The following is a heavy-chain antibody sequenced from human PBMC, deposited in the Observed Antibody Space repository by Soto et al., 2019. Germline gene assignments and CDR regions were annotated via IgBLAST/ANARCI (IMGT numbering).Heavy chain of an antibody. CDR2: IYWNDDK. D-gene: IGHD6-19*01. V-gene: IGHV2-5*01. J-gene: IGHJ4*02. CDR1: GFSLSTSGVG. Sequence: QITLKESGPTLVKPTQTLTLTCTFSGFSLSTSGVGVGWIRQPPGKALEWLALIYWNDDKRYSPSLKSRLTISKETSKNQVVLTMTNMHPVDTSTYYCAHSGIAVAGKGSTFDYWGQGTLVTVSS. CDR3: AHSGIAVAGKGSTFDY.